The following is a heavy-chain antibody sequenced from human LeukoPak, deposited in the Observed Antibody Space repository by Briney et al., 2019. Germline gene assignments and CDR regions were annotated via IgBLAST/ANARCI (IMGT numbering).Heavy chain of an antibody. V-gene: IGHV3-30*04. CDR3: ARAVGTTTFIDH. D-gene: IGHD1-26*01. CDR1: GFTFSSYA. CDR2: ISYDATNK. J-gene: IGHJ4*02. Sequence: GGSLRLSCAASGFTFSSYAMYWVRQAPGKGLEWVAVISYDATNKYFADSLKGRFTISRDNSKNTLYLQMNSLRAEDTAVYYCARAVGTTTFIDHWGQGTLVTVSS.